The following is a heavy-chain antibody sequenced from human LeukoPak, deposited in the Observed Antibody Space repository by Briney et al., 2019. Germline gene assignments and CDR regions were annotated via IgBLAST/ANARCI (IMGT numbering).Heavy chain of an antibody. J-gene: IGHJ4*02. D-gene: IGHD3-3*01. Sequence: SETLSLTCAVYGGPFSGYYWSWIRQPPGKGLEWIGEINHSGSTNYNPSLKSRVTISVDTSKNQFSLKLSSVTAADTAVYYCARLGTYYDFWSGYYYFDYWGQGTLVTVSS. CDR1: GGPFSGYY. CDR3: ARLGTYYDFWSGYYYFDY. CDR2: INHSGST. V-gene: IGHV4-34*01.